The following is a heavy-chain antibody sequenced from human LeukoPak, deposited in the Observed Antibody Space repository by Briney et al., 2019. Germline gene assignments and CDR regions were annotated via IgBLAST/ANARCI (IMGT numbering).Heavy chain of an antibody. CDR3: ARGERRQLVGSSEKYFQH. J-gene: IGHJ1*01. CDR2: INAGNGNT. V-gene: IGHV1-3*03. D-gene: IGHD6-13*01. CDR1: GYTFTSYA. Sequence: ASVKVSCKASGYTFTSYAIHWVRQAPGQRLEWMGWINAGNGNTKYSQEFQGRVTITRYTSASTAYMELSSLRSEDMAVYYCARGERRQLVGSSEKYFQHWGQGTLVTVSS.